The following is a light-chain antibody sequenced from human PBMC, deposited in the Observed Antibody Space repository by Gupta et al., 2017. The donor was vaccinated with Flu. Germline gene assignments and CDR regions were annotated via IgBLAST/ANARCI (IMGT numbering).Light chain of an antibody. CDR1: QSISSY. V-gene: IGKV1-39*01. CDR3: QQTFIGHI. Sequence: SPSSLSASVGDRVTITCRASQSISSYLNWYQKKPGKAPKLLIYAASSLQSGVPSRFSGSGYGTDFTLTISSLQPEDFAIYYCQQTFIGHIFGGGTRVENK. CDR2: AAS. J-gene: IGKJ4*01.